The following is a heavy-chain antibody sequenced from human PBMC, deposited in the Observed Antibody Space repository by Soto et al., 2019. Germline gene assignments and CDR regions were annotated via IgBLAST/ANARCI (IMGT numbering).Heavy chain of an antibody. V-gene: IGHV3-74*01. Sequence: EAQLVESGGGLVQPGGSLRLSCVGTGFRFSIYWMNWVRQAPGKGLVWVSRVNSDGITTTYADSVRGRFTVSRDNANNTLYLEMNNLSAEDTAVYYCTRDDYSSVAYYGMDVWGQGTTVTVSS. CDR1: GFRFSIYW. CDR3: TRDDYSSVAYYGMDV. D-gene: IGHD6-25*01. CDR2: VNSDGITT. J-gene: IGHJ6*02.